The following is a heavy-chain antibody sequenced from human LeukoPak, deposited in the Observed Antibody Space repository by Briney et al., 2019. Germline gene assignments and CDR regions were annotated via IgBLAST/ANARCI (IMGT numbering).Heavy chain of an antibody. CDR2: IAANGGTI. V-gene: IGHV3-23*01. J-gene: IGHJ4*02. CDR3: AKDREAVSNTPTGIDY. Sequence: GGSLRLSCAASGFTFNRHAMTWVRQAPGKGLQWVSSIAANGGTIYYLDSVKARFTISRDNSKNTVYLQMNSLRAEDTALYYCAKDREAVSNTPTGIDYWGQGTLLTVSS. CDR1: GFTFNRHA. D-gene: IGHD5/OR15-5a*01.